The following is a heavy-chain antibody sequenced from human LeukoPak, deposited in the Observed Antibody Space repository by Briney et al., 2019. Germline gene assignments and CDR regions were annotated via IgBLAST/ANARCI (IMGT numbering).Heavy chain of an antibody. V-gene: IGHV3-23*01. CDR3: AKDLGGTVSHLDN. CDR2: IDGDGGSST. D-gene: IGHD3-16*01. CDR1: GFSFSTYA. J-gene: IGHJ4*02. Sequence: PGGSLRLSCAASGFSFSTYAMSWVRQAPGKGLEWVLSIDGDGGSSTYYAGRFSISRDNSKNTLYLQMDSLRAEDTAVYYCAKDLGGTVSHLDNWGQGTLVTVSS.